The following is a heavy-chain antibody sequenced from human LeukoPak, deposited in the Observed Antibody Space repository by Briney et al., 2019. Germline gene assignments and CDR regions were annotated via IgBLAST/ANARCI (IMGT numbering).Heavy chain of an antibody. J-gene: IGHJ4*02. Sequence: GGSLRLSCAASGFTFSSYAMSWVRQAPGKGLEWVSAISGSGGSTYYADSEKGRFTISRDNSKNTLYLQMNSLRAEDTAVYYCAKGGPYYHGSGSYEGFDYWGQGTLVTVSS. CDR2: ISGSGGST. V-gene: IGHV3-23*01. D-gene: IGHD3-10*01. CDR3: AKGGPYYHGSGSYEGFDY. CDR1: GFTFSSYA.